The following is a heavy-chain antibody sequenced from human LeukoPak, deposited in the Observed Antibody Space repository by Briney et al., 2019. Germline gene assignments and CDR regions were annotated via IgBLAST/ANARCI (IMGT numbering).Heavy chain of an antibody. J-gene: IGHJ5*02. Sequence: SETLSLTRPVYRGSLSGYYWSGIRQPPGKGRAGIGEINHSGSNNYNPSLKSRVTISVDTSKNQFSLKLSSVTAADTAVYYCARGRGVEYFNNWFDPWGQGTLVTVSS. V-gene: IGHV4-34*01. D-gene: IGHD3-10*01. CDR3: ARGRGVEYFNNWFDP. CDR1: RGSLSGYY. CDR2: INHSGSN.